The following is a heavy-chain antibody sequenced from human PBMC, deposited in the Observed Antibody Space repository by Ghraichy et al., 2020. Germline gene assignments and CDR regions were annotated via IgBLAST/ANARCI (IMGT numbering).Heavy chain of an antibody. CDR2: SLHGGNT. V-gene: IGHV4-34*12. D-gene: IGHD3-3*01. CDR1: GGSLSGHS. Sequence: SETLSLTCGLSGGSLSGHSCTWVRQAPGKGLEWIGESLHGGNTNYNPSLKSRVSMSVDMSKNQFSLTLTSVTASDTAVYFCARGLRLLEWSPDAYSYAMDVWGQGTTVTVSS. J-gene: IGHJ6*02. CDR3: ARGLRLLEWSPDAYSYAMDV.